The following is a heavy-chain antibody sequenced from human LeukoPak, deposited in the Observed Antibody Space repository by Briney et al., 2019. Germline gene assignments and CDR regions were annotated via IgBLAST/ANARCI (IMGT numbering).Heavy chain of an antibody. J-gene: IGHJ5*02. Sequence: GGSLRLSCAASGFTFSSFSMNWVRQAPGKGLEWVSSISSGSSYIYYADSVKGRFTISRVNAKNSLYLQMNSLRAEDTAVYYCARPPFEYSSSSGWFDPWGQGTLVTVSS. CDR2: ISSGSSYI. CDR3: ARPPFEYSSSSGWFDP. V-gene: IGHV3-21*01. D-gene: IGHD6-6*01. CDR1: GFTFSSFS.